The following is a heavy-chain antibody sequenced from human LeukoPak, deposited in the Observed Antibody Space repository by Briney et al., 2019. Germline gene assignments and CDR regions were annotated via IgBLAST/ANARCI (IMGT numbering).Heavy chain of an antibody. CDR2: ISNSGSTR. D-gene: IGHD3-22*01. CDR1: GFTFSSND. J-gene: IGHJ4*02. Sequence: GGSLRLSCEDSGFTFSSNDMNWVRQAPGKGLEWVSYISNSGSTRYYADSVKGRFTISRDNAKNSLYLQMSSLRAEDTAVYYCARDLQFYYDSSGYYYPSHYFDYWGQGTLVTVSS. V-gene: IGHV3-48*03. CDR3: ARDLQFYYDSSGYYYPSHYFDY.